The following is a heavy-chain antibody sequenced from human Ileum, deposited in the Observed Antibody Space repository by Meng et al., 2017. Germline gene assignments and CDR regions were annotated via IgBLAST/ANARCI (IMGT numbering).Heavy chain of an antibody. J-gene: IGHJ4*02. Sequence: QVQLQESGPRLVRPSEPLSLACTVSGGSVSSGSYYWSWIRQPPGKGLEWIGHIYYSGSTNYNPSLKSRVTISVDMSKNQFSLKLNSVTAADTAIYFCARSSTSPASYFFDYWGQGTLVTVSS. D-gene: IGHD6-6*01. CDR1: GGSVSSGSYY. V-gene: IGHV4-61*01. CDR3: ARSSTSPASYFFDY. CDR2: IYYSGST.